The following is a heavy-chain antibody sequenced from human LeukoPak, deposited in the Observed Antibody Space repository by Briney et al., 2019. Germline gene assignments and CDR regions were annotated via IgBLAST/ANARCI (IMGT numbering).Heavy chain of an antibody. CDR3: ATRGDYSDTSGNSYDALDI. J-gene: IGHJ3*02. Sequence: RPSETLSLTCTVSGYSISSGYFWRWIRQPPGKGLEWIGDVGHSGSADYNPSLKSRVTISADPSKSQFSLKLTSVTAADTAVYYCATRGDYSDTSGNSYDALDIWGQGTMVTVSS. CDR1: GYSISSGYF. CDR2: VGHSGSA. V-gene: IGHV4-38-2*02. D-gene: IGHD3-22*01.